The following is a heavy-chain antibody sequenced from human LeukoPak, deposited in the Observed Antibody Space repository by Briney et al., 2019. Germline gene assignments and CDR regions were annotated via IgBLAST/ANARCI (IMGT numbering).Heavy chain of an antibody. CDR2: MNPNSGNT. Sequence: GASVKVSGKASGYTFTSYDINWVRQATGQGLEWMGWMNPNSGNTGYAQKFQGRVTMTRNTSISTAYMELSSLRSEDTAVYYCARDNGGTAMAYYYYYYMDVWGKGTTVTISS. D-gene: IGHD5-18*01. V-gene: IGHV1-8*01. CDR3: ARDNGGTAMAYYYYYYMDV. J-gene: IGHJ6*03. CDR1: GYTFTSYD.